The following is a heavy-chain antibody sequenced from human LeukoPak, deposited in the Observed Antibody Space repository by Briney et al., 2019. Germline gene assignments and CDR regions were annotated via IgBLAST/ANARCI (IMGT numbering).Heavy chain of an antibody. D-gene: IGHD3-22*01. J-gene: IGHJ4*02. CDR3: AKGPDRNYYFDY. CDR2: ISGSGGST. Sequence: GGSLRLSCAASRFTFSSYAMSWVRQAPGKGLEWVSAISGSGGSTYYADSVKGRFTISRDNSKNTLYMQMNSLRAEDTAVYYCAKGPDRNYYFDYWGQGTLVTVSS. CDR1: RFTFSSYA. V-gene: IGHV3-23*01.